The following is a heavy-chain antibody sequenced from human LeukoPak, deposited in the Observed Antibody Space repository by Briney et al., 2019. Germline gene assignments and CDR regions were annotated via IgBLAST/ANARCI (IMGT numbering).Heavy chain of an antibody. CDR1: GGSITSYY. J-gene: IGHJ3*02. D-gene: IGHD6-19*01. V-gene: IGHV4-38-2*02. CDR2: IYHGGNT. CDR3: ARDQYSSGWYKSYDAFDI. Sequence: SETLSLTCSVSGGSITSYYWSWIRQPPGKGLEWIGSIYHGGNTYYNPSLKSRVTISVDTSKNQFSLKLSSVTAADTAVYYCARDQYSSGWYKSYDAFDIWGQGTMVTVSS.